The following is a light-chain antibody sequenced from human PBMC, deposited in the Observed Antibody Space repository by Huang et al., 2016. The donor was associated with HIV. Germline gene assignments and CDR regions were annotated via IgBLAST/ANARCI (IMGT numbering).Light chain of an antibody. V-gene: IGKV2-28*01. CDR1: PSLRCNYGYDC. Sequence: EIVMTQSPLFLSVTPGEPASISCRSSPSLRCNYGYDCLDWYLQKPGQSPQLLIYLGAHGASGAPDRFSGSGSGTDFTRRISRVEAEDAGVYYCMQAQQTPYTFGQGTKLDIK. J-gene: IGKJ2*01. CDR2: LGA. CDR3: MQAQQTPYT.